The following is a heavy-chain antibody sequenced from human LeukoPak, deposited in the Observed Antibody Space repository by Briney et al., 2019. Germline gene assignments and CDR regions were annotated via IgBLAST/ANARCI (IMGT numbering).Heavy chain of an antibody. CDR3: ARGTGSYYSLGY. D-gene: IGHD1-26*01. CDR2: INSDGTST. Sequence: GGSLRLFCAASGFTFSSYWMHWVRQAPGKGLGWVSRINSDGTSTSYADSVKGRFTISRDNAKNTLYLQRDSLRAEDTAMYYCARGTGSYYSLGYWGEGTLVTASS. CDR1: GFTFSSYW. J-gene: IGHJ4*02. V-gene: IGHV3-74*01.